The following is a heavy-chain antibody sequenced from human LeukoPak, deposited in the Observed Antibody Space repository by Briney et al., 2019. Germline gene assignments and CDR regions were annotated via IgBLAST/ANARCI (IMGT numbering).Heavy chain of an antibody. J-gene: IGHJ4*02. V-gene: IGHV4-39*01. CDR3: ARVGTTVTDYSDY. Sequence: TSETLSLTCTVSGGSISSSSYYWGWIRQPPGKGLEWIGSIYYSGSTYYNPSLKSRVTISVDTSKNQFSLKLSSVTAADTAVYYCARVGTTVTDYSDYWGQGTLATVSS. CDR2: IYYSGST. CDR1: GGSISSSSYY. D-gene: IGHD4-17*01.